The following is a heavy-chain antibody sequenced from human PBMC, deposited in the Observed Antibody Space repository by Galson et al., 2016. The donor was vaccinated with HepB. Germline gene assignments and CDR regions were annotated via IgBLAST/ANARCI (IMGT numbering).Heavy chain of an antibody. CDR1: GFTFATYS. Sequence: SLRLSCAASGFTFATYSMNWVRQAPGKGLEWVSSIGANYDYIYYADSVEGRFTISRDNAENSLNLQMNSLRAEDTAVYYCARETVCSTTDCWGYFDSWGQGTLVTVSS. D-gene: IGHD2-2*01. V-gene: IGHV3-21*01. CDR3: ARETVCSTTDCWGYFDS. J-gene: IGHJ4*02. CDR2: IGANYDYI.